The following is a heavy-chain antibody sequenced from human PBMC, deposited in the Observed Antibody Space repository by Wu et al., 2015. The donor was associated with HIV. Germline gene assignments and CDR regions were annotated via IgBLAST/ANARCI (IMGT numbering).Heavy chain of an antibody. CDR3: ARDLSGVXAAAGTDAFDI. J-gene: IGHJ3*02. Sequence: QVQLVQSGAEVKKPGSSVKVSCKASGGTFSSHGISWVRQAPGQGLEWMGGIIPIFGTTNYAQKFQGRVTISADKSTNTAYMGLSSLRSEDTAVYYCARDLSGVXAAAGTDAFDIWGQGTMVTVSS. CDR2: IIPIFGTT. CDR1: GGTFSSHG. V-gene: IGHV1-69*14. D-gene: IGHD6-13*01.